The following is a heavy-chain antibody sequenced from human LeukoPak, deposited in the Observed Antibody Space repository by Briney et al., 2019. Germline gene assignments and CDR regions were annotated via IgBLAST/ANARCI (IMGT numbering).Heavy chain of an antibody. CDR3: ARGRGQQVDLDY. CDR2: IYYSGST. V-gene: IGHV4-39*07. Sequence: SETLSLTCTLSGGSISSSSYYWGWIRQPPGKGLEWIGSIYYSGSTNYNPSLKSRVTISVDTSKNQFSLKLSSVTAADTAVYYCARGRGQQVDLDYWGQGTLVTVSS. D-gene: IGHD6-13*01. CDR1: GGSISSSSYY. J-gene: IGHJ4*02.